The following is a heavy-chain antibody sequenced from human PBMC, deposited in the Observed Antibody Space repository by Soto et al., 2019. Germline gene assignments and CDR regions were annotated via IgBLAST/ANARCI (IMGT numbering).Heavy chain of an antibody. CDR1: GYIFIDYW. V-gene: IGHV5-51*01. CDR3: ARPPLPGYSIHFNS. D-gene: IGHD2-15*01. CDR2: VYPRDSDT. J-gene: IGHJ4*02. Sequence: GESLKISCKASGYIFIDYWIGWVRKMPGKGLEWMGIVYPRDSDTRYSPSFQGQVTISADRSTGTAFLQWRSLKASDTALYYCARPPLPGYSIHFNSWGQGNLVTISS.